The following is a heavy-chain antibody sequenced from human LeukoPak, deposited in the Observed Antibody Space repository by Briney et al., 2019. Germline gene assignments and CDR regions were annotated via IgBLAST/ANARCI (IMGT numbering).Heavy chain of an antibody. V-gene: IGHV4-38-2*02. Sequence: SETLSLTCTVSGYSISSGYYWGWIRQPPGKGLEWIGSIYHSGSTYYNPSLKRRVTISVDTSKNQFSLKLSSVTAADTAVYYCARGGHEVVATIHDYWGQGTLVTVSS. J-gene: IGHJ4*02. CDR3: ARGGHEVVATIHDY. D-gene: IGHD5-12*01. CDR2: IYHSGST. CDR1: GYSISSGYY.